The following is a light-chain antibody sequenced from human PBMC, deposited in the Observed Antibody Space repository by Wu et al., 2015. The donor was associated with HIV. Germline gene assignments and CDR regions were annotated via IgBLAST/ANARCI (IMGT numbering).Light chain of an antibody. CDR1: QSINNW. CDR3: QQYNSWT. J-gene: IGKJ1*01. CDR2: KAA. Sequence: DIQMTQSPSTLSASVGDRDTITCRASQSINNWLAWYQQKPGKAPNLLIYKAANLKSGVPSRFSGSGYGTDFTLTISSLQADDFATYYCQQYNSWTFGQGTKVEIK. V-gene: IGKV1-5*03.